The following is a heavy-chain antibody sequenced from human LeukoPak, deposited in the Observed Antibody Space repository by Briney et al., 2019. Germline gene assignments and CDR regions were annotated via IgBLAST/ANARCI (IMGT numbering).Heavy chain of an antibody. J-gene: IGHJ3*02. CDR2: ISGSGGST. V-gene: IGHV3-23*01. CDR3: AKGGSTISDAFDI. Sequence: PGGSLRLSCAASGFTFSSYAMTWVRQAPGKGLKRVSFISGSGGSTYYADSVKGRFTISRDNSKKMLYLQMNSLRVEDTAVYYCAKGGSTISDAFDIWGQGTMVTVSS. CDR1: GFTFSSYA. D-gene: IGHD3-3*02.